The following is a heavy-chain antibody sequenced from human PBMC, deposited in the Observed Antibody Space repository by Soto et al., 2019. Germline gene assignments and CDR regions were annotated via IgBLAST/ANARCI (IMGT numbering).Heavy chain of an antibody. CDR2: INHSGST. J-gene: IGHJ4*02. CDR3: ALEQIAVAGTGY. Sequence: SETLSLTCAVYGGSFSGYYWSWIRQPPGKGLEWIGEINHSGSTNYNPSLKSRVTISVDTSKNQFSLKLSSVTAADTAVYYCALEQIAVAGTGYWGQGTLVTVSS. D-gene: IGHD6-19*01. V-gene: IGHV4-34*01. CDR1: GGSFSGYY.